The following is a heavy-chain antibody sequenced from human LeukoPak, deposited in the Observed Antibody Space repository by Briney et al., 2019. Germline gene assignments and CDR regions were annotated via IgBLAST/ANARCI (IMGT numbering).Heavy chain of an antibody. CDR3: AKDGDRSGGSCYYYYYYYMDV. V-gene: IGHV3-43D*04. CDR1: GFTFDDYA. D-gene: IGHD2-15*01. Sequence: QPGGSLRLSCAASGFTFDDYAMHWVRQAPGKGLEWVSLISWDGGSTYYADSVKGRFTISRDNSKNSLYLQMNSLRAEDTALYYCAKDGDRSGGSCYYYYYYYMDVWGKGTTVTVSS. CDR2: ISWDGGST. J-gene: IGHJ6*03.